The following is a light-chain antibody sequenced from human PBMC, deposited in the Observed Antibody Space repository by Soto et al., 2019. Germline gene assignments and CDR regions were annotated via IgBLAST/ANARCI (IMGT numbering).Light chain of an antibody. CDR1: QSIDIY. CDR2: TSS. Sequence: DIPMTQYPPSLSASVGDRVIITCRSSQSIDIYLNWHQQKPGKDPTLLIYTSSNLQSGVPSRFSGSGSGTDFTLTISSLQPEDFATYYCQQSSTTPLTFGGGTRVEVK. J-gene: IGKJ4*01. V-gene: IGKV1-39*01. CDR3: QQSSTTPLT.